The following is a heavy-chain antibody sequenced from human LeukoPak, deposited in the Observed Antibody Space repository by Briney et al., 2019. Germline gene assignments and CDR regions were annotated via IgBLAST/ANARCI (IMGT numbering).Heavy chain of an antibody. Sequence: VGSLRLSCAASGFTLSSYEMNWVRQAPGKGLEWVSYISSSGSTIYYADSVKGRFTISRYNAKNSLYLQMNSLRAEDTAVCYCASGVTIFGVVRFDYWGRGTPVTVSS. D-gene: IGHD3-3*01. CDR1: GFTLSSYE. V-gene: IGHV3-48*03. CDR2: ISSSGSTI. CDR3: ASGVTIFGVVRFDY. J-gene: IGHJ4*02.